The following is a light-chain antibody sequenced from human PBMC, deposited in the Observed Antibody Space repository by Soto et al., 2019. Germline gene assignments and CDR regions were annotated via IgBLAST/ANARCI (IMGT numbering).Light chain of an antibody. CDR2: GAS. CDR1: QSVSSN. V-gene: IGKV3-15*01. CDR3: QQADNLST. Sequence: EIVMTQSPATLSVSPGERATLSCRASQSVSSNLAWYQQKPGQAPRLLIYGASTRATGIPARFSGSGSGTEFTLTISSLQSEDFATYYCQQADNLSTFGPGTKVDI. J-gene: IGKJ3*01.